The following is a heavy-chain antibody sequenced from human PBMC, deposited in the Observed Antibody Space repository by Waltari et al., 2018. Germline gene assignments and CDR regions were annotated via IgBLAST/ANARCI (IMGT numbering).Heavy chain of an antibody. CDR2: MNPNSGNT. CDR1: GYTFTRYD. V-gene: IGHV1-8*01. Sequence: QVQLVQSGAEVKKPGASVKVSCKASGYTFTRYDINWVRQATGQGLEWMGWMNPNSGNTGYAQKFQGRVTMTRNTSISTAYMELSSLRSEDTAVYYCARRYYDFWSGYYNFDYWGQGTLVTVSS. D-gene: IGHD3-3*01. CDR3: ARRYYDFWSGYYNFDY. J-gene: IGHJ4*02.